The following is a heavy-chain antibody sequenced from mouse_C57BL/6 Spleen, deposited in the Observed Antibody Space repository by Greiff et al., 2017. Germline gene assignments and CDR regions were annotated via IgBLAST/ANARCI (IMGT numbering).Heavy chain of an antibody. Sequence: VQLQQSGPELVKPGASVKISCKASGYAFSSYWLTWVKQRPGKGLEWIGGIYPGDGVTNYNGKFKGKATLTADKSSSTADMQRSSRTSEDAAGYYCARGDSFYYSMDYWGQGTSVTVSS. CDR3: ARGDSFYYSMDY. CDR2: IYPGDGVT. J-gene: IGHJ4*01. V-gene: IGHV1-82*01. CDR1: GYAFSSYW.